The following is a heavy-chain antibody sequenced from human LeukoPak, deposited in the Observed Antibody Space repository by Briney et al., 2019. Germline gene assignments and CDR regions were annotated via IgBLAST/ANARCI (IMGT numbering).Heavy chain of an antibody. D-gene: IGHD1-1*01. J-gene: IGHJ6*03. V-gene: IGHV4-59*01. CDR2: IYYSGST. Sequence: SETLSLTCTVSGGSISSYYWSWIRQPPGKGLEWIGFIYYSGSTNYKPSLKSRVTLSVDTSKNQFSLKLTSVTAADTAVYYCARVSWFPGTSYYYMDVWGKGTTVTVSS. CDR3: ARVSWFPGTSYYYMDV. CDR1: GGSISSYY.